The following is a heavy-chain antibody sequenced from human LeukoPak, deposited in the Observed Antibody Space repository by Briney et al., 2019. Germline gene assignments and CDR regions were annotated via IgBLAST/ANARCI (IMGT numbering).Heavy chain of an antibody. D-gene: IGHD3-22*01. J-gene: IGHJ3*02. CDR1: GGTFSSYA. Sequence: GASVKVSCKAFGGTFSSYAISWVRQAPGQGLEWMGGIITIFGTANYAQKFQGRVTIAADKSTSTAYMELSSLRSEDTAVYYCARNKYYDSSASDAFDIWGQGTMVTVSS. CDR2: IITIFGTA. CDR3: ARNKYYDSSASDAFDI. V-gene: IGHV1-69*06.